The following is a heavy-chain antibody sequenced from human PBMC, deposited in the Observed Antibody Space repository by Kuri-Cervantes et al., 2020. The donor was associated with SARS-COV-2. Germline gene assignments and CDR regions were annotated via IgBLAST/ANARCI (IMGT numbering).Heavy chain of an antibody. Sequence: ETLSLTCAASGFTFSSYAMSWVRQAPGKGLEWVSAISGSGGSTYYADSVKGRFTISRDNAKNSLYLQMNSLRAEDTAVYYCARVRRITMVRGVISGMDVWGQGTTVTVSS. J-gene: IGHJ6*02. CDR3: ARVRRITMVRGVISGMDV. CDR1: GFTFSSYA. CDR2: ISGSGGST. V-gene: IGHV3-23*01. D-gene: IGHD3-10*01.